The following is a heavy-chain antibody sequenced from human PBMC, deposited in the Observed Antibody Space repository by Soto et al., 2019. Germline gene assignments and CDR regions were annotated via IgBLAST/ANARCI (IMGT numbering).Heavy chain of an antibody. Sequence: RLSCQASGFNFRMYEMHWVRKAPGKGLEWVSYTSSSGLTTYYADFAEGRFTISRDNAKDSLYLHLNSLRVGDTAVYYCARYGTRGDWWGLGTQVTVSS. V-gene: IGHV3-48*03. D-gene: IGHD3-10*01. CDR2: TSSSGLTT. CDR3: ARYGTRGDW. CDR1: GFNFRMYE. J-gene: IGHJ5*01.